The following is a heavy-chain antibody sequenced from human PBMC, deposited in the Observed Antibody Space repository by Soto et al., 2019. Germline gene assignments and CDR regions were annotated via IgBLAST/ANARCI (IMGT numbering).Heavy chain of an antibody. D-gene: IGHD3-3*01. CDR3: ARPTTIFGGAFDI. J-gene: IGHJ3*02. CDR1: GGSISSYY. Sequence: SETLSLTCTVSGGSISSYYWSWIRQPPGKGLEWIGYIHYSGSTNYNPSLKNPVTISVVKSKNQFSLKLGSVTAADTAVYYCARPTTIFGGAFDIWGQGTMVTVSS. CDR2: IHYSGST. V-gene: IGHV4-59*08.